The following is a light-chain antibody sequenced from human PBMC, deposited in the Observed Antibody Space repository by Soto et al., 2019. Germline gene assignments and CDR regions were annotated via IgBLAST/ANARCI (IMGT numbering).Light chain of an antibody. CDR3: SSYTGTYTYV. V-gene: IGLV2-14*01. CDR2: EVS. CDR1: RNDIGDYSF. J-gene: IGLJ1*01. Sequence: QSVLTQPASVSGSPGQSITISCTGTRNDIGDYSFVSWYQQHPGKVPKLLIYEVSDRPSGISSRFSGSKSGNTASLTISGLQAEDEAHYYCSSYTGTYTYVFGTGTKV.